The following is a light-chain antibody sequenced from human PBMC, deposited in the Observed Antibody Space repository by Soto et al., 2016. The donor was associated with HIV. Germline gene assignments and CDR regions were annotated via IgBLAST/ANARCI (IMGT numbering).Light chain of an antibody. CDR2: DDN. Sequence: SYELTQPPSVSVAPGKTATITCGGNDIETKSVHWYQQRPGLAPVLVVFDDNDRPPGIPERFSGSNSGNTATLTISRVETGDEADYYCQVWDSRSNPRVFGTGTKVTVL. J-gene: IGLJ1*01. CDR1: DIETKS. CDR3: QVWDSRSNPRV. V-gene: IGLV3-21*03.